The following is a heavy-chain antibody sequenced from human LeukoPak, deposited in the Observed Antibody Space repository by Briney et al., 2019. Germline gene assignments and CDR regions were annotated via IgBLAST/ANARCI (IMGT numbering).Heavy chain of an antibody. Sequence: ASVKVSCKASGYTFTSYYMHWVRQAPGQGLEWMGWINPNSGGTNFAQKSQGRVTMTRDTSISTAYMELTRLRSDDTAVYYCARGKSYGDFDYWGQGTLVTVSS. CDR2: INPNSGGT. J-gene: IGHJ4*02. CDR1: GYTFTSYY. V-gene: IGHV1-2*02. CDR3: ARGKSYGDFDY. D-gene: IGHD5-18*01.